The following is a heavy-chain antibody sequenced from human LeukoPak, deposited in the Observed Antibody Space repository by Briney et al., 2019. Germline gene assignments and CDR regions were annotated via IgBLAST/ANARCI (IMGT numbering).Heavy chain of an antibody. J-gene: IGHJ4*02. Sequence: PGRSLRLSCAASGFTFRSYGMHWVRQAPGQGLEWVAVIWYGGNTKYYADSVKGRFTISRDNSKNTLYLQMDSLRAEDTAVYYCARGDSPRGGSADCWGQGTLVTVSS. D-gene: IGHD5-24*01. V-gene: IGHV3-33*01. CDR1: GFTFRSYG. CDR2: IWYGGNTK. CDR3: ARGDSPRGGSADC.